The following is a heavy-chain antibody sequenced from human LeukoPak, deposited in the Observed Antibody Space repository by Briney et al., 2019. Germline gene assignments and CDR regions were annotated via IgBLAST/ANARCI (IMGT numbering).Heavy chain of an antibody. CDR2: IYSGGST. J-gene: IGHJ4*02. Sequence: GGSLRLSCAASGFTVSSNYMSWVRQAPGEELEWVSVIYSGGSTYYADSVKGRFTISRDNSKNTLYLQMNSLRAEDTAVYYCARDLGSGSGDYWGQGTLVTVSS. V-gene: IGHV3-53*01. CDR1: GFTVSSNY. D-gene: IGHD3-10*01. CDR3: ARDLGSGSGDY.